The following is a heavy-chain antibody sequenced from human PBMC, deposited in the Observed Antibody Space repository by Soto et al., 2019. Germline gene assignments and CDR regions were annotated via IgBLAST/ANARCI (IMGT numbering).Heavy chain of an antibody. CDR3: EKDEPMIVVVIFSIDF. J-gene: IGHJ4*02. CDR1: GSSATIHS. Sequence: GSLTLSCPASGSSATIHSISCVRQAPGNGLEWVSSISARGGSTYYTDSMTDRFTIPRDTSKNTLYLQMNSVRSEDTAVNYCEKDEPMIVVVIFSIDFWGQGTMVTVSS. CDR2: ISARGGST. V-gene: IGHV3-23*01. D-gene: IGHD3-22*01.